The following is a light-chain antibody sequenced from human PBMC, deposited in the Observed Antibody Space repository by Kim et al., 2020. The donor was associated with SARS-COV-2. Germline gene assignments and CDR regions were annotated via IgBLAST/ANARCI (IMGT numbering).Light chain of an antibody. J-gene: IGLJ3*02. V-gene: IGLV3-19*01. CDR2: GKY. Sequence: SSELTQDPAVSVALGQTVRLTCQGDSLRNYYATWYQQRPGQAPVLVLYGKYNRPSGIPDRFSGSASGNTASLTITGAQAEDEADYYCNSRDSSGDHVVFGGGTKLTAL. CDR1: SLRNYY. CDR3: NSRDSSGDHVV.